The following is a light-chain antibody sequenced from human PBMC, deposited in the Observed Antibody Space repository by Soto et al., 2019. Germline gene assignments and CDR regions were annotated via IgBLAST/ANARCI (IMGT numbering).Light chain of an antibody. V-gene: IGKV3-15*01. CDR1: QSVSGY. Sequence: IVLTQSPGTLSLFPGETVTLSCRASQSVSGYLDWFHQKPGQAPRLVLLRIFTRAIGVPARFSGSGSETEFTLTISGLQSEDSGVYYCLQHYSWPWTFGQGTKVDIK. J-gene: IGKJ1*01. CDR3: LQHYSWPWT. CDR2: RIF.